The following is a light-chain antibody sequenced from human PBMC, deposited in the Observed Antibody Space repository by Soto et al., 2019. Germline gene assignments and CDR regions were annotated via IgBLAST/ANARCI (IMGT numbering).Light chain of an antibody. CDR1: QTLNGW. CDR3: QQYFKYSWT. Sequence: DIQISQSPSTLSASVGDRVTITCRASQTLNGWLAWYQQKAGKAPKLLIYAASSLERGVPSRFGGSGSGTEFTLTITSLQPDDFATYYCQQYFKYSWTFGQGTKVDI. V-gene: IGKV1-5*03. CDR2: AAS. J-gene: IGKJ1*01.